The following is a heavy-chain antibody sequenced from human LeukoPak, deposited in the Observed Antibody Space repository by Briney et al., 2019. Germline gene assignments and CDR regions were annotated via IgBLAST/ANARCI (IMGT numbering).Heavy chain of an antibody. Sequence: GASVTVSCKVSGYTLTELSMHWVRQAPGKGLEWMGGFDPEDGETIYAQKFQGRVTMTEDTSTDTAYMELSSLRSEDTAVYYCATDLGYYYDSSGYPWGQGTLVTVSS. CDR2: FDPEDGET. V-gene: IGHV1-24*01. CDR3: ATDLGYYYDSSGYP. CDR1: GYTLTELS. J-gene: IGHJ5*02. D-gene: IGHD3-22*01.